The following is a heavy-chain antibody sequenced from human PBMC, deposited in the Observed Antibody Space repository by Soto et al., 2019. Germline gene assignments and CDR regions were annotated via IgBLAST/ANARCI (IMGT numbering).Heavy chain of an antibody. CDR3: ARVRVDYSSHFDY. V-gene: IGHV4-61*01. CDR2: IYYSGST. Sequence: ASETLSLTCTVSGGSVSSGSYYWSWIRQPPGKGLEWIGYIYYSGSTNYNPSLKSRVTISVDTSKNQFSLRLSSVTAADTAVYYCARVRVDYSSHFDYWGQGALVTVSS. D-gene: IGHD4-4*01. J-gene: IGHJ4*02. CDR1: GGSVSSGSYY.